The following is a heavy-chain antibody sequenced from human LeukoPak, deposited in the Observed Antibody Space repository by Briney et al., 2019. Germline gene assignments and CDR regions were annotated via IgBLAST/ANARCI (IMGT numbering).Heavy chain of an antibody. Sequence: PSEPLSLTCAVYGGSFSGYSWSWIRKPPGKGLEWIGEINHSGSTNYNPSLKSRVTISVDTSKNQFSLKLSSVTAADTAVYYCARRGYSYGGSRYDYWGQGTLVTVSS. CDR3: ARRGYSYGGSRYDY. V-gene: IGHV4-34*09. CDR2: INHSGST. CDR1: GGSFSGYS. D-gene: IGHD5-18*01. J-gene: IGHJ4*02.